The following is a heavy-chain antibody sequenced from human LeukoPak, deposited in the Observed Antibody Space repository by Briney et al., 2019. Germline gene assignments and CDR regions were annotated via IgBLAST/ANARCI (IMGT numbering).Heavy chain of an antibody. CDR1: GFTFTTYG. CDR3: ASLYYDFWSGYYSYYYYYYMDV. D-gene: IGHD3-3*01. Sequence: GGSLRLSCAASGFTFTTYGMHWVRQAPGKGLVWVSRIMSDGRSTYANSVKGRFTISRDTAKNTLYLQMNSLRAEDTAVYYCASLYYDFWSGYYSYYYYYYMDVWGKGTTVTVSS. J-gene: IGHJ6*03. CDR2: IMSDGRST. V-gene: IGHV3-74*01.